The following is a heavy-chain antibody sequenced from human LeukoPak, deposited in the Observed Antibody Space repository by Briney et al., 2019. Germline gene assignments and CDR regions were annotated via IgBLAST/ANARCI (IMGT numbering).Heavy chain of an antibody. CDR2: IYYNGGT. D-gene: IGHD6-13*01. V-gene: IGHV4-59*01. Sequence: PSETLSLTCSVSGGSISSYYWSWIRQSPGRGLEWIGYIYYNGGTNYNPSLKSRATISVDTSKNQFSLRLSSVTAADTAVYFCARIAVSGYSSSWYDYWGQGTLVTVSS. CDR1: GGSISSYY. J-gene: IGHJ4*02. CDR3: ARIAVSGYSSSWYDY.